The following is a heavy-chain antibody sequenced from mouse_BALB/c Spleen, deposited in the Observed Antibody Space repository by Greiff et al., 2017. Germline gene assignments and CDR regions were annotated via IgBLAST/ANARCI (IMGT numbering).Heavy chain of an antibody. CDR1: GFSLTSYG. D-gene: IGHD1-1*01. V-gene: IGHV2-9*02. Sequence: QVQLQQSGPGLVAPSQSLSITCTVSGFSLTSYGVHWVRQPPGKGLEWLGVIWAGGSTNYNSALMSRLSISKDNSKSQVFLKMNSLQTDDTAMYYCARGGLYGSRYFDYWGQGTTLTVSS. CDR2: IWAGGST. CDR3: ARGGLYGSRYFDY. J-gene: IGHJ2*01.